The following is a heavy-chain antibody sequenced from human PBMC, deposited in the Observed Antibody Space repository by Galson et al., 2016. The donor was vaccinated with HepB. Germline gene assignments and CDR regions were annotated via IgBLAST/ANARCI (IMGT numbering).Heavy chain of an antibody. CDR3: ATGVNMIFRVDY. J-gene: IGHJ4*02. CDR2: ISSYSSTI. D-gene: IGHD3-22*01. CDR1: GFTFSSYS. V-gene: IGHV3-48*02. Sequence: SLRLSCAASGFTFSSYSMNWVRQAPGKGLEWVSYISSYSSTIYYADSVKGRFTISRDNAKKSLYLQMNSLRDEDKAVYYCATGVNMIFRVDYWGQRTLVTVSS.